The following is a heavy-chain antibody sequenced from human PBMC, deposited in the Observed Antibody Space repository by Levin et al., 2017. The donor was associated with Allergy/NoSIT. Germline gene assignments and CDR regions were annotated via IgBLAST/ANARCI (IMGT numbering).Heavy chain of an antibody. CDR2: TKQDGGEK. CDR3: ARDNWSLDY. CDR1: GFTFSSYW. Sequence: SCAASGFTFSSYWMSWVRQAPGKGLEWVATTKQDGGEKFYVDSVKGRFTISRDNAKNSLSLQMNSLRAEDTAVYYCARDNWSLDYWGQGTLVTVSS. J-gene: IGHJ4*02. D-gene: IGHD1-20*01. V-gene: IGHV3-7*01.